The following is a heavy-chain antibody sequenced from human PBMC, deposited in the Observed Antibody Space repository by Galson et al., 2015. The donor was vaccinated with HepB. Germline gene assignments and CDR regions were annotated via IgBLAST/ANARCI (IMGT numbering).Heavy chain of an antibody. Sequence: SVKVSCKASGYTFTHYSMNWVRQAPGQGLEWMGWIHTNTGNPTYAQGFTGRFVFSLDTSVSTAYLQISGLKAEDTAVYYCARGLQIVDSADDYWGQGTLVTVSS. J-gene: IGHJ4*02. V-gene: IGHV7-4-1*02. CDR2: IHTNTGNP. D-gene: IGHD3-22*01. CDR3: ARGLQIVDSADDY. CDR1: GYTFTHYS.